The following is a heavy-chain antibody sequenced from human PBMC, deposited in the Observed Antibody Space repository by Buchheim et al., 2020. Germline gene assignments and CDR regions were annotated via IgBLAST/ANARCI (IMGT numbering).Heavy chain of an antibody. V-gene: IGHV4-61*01. CDR2: IYYSGST. CDR1: GGSVSSGSYY. J-gene: IGHJ4*02. D-gene: IGHD3-9*01. CDR3: ARNIDWLSFDY. Sequence: QVQLQESGPGLVKPSETLSLTCTVSGGSVSSGSYYWSWIRQPPGKGLEWIGYIYYSGSTNYNPSLKSRVTISVDTSQNQFSLKLSSVTAADTAVYYCARNIDWLSFDYWGQGTL.